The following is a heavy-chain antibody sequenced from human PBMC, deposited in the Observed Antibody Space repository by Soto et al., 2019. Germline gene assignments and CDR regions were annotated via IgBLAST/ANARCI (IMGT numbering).Heavy chain of an antibody. Sequence: GGSLRLSCAASGFTFTRYSMNWVRQAPGKGLEWVSSISSTTNYTYYGDSMKGRFTISRDNAKNSLYLEMNSLRAEDTAVYYCARESEDLTSNFDYWGQGTLVTVPQ. V-gene: IGHV3-21*06. J-gene: IGHJ4*02. CDR1: GFTFTRYS. CDR2: ISSTTNYT. CDR3: ARESEDLTSNFDY.